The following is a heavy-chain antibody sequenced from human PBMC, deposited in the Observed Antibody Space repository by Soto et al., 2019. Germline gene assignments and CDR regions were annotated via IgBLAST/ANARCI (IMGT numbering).Heavy chain of an antibody. CDR1: GYTFTSYA. CDR2: INAGNGNT. CDR3: ARAVAVPADFDY. J-gene: IGHJ4*02. D-gene: IGHD6-19*01. V-gene: IGHV1-3*05. Sequence: QVQLVQSGAEEKKPGASVKVSCKASGYTFTSYAMHWVRQAPGQRLEWMGWINAGNGNTKYSQKFQGSVTITRDTSVSTAYMELSSLRSEDTAVYYCARAVAVPADFDYWGQGTLVTVSS.